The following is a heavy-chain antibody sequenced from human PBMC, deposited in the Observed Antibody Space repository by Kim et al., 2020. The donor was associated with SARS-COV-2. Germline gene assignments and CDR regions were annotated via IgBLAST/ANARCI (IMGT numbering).Heavy chain of an antibody. CDR3: ARALEERITMVRGVNNWFDP. D-gene: IGHD3-10*01. Sequence: ASVKVSCKASGYTFTSYGISWVRQAPGQGLEWMGWISAYNGNTNYAQKLQGRVTMTTDTSTSTAYMELRSLRSDDTAVYYCARALEERITMVRGVNNWFDPWGQGTLVTVSS. J-gene: IGHJ5*02. CDR1: GYTFTSYG. V-gene: IGHV1-18*04. CDR2: ISAYNGNT.